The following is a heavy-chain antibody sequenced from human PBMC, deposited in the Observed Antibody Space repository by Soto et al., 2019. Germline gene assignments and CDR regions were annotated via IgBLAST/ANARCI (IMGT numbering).Heavy chain of an antibody. CDR3: ARVLWLAYWYFDL. CDR2: ISAYNGNT. D-gene: IGHD6-19*01. J-gene: IGHJ2*01. V-gene: IGHV1-18*01. Sequence: GASVKVSCTASGYTFTSYGISCVRQAPGQGLEWMGWISAYNGNTNYAQKLQGRVTMTTDTSTSTAYMELRSLRSDDTAVYYCARVLWLAYWYFDLWGRGTLVTVSS. CDR1: GYTFTSYG.